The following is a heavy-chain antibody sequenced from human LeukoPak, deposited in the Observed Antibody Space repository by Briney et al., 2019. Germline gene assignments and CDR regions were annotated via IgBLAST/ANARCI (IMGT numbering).Heavy chain of an antibody. D-gene: IGHD4-23*01. V-gene: IGHV3-7*01. CDR1: GFTFSNHW. CDR3: ARGLTLVNP. J-gene: IGHJ5*02. Sequence: GGSPRLSCAASGFTFSNHWMTRVRQAPGKGLEWVANIKQDESAKYYVDSVRGRFTISRDNAKNSLYLQMNSLRAEDTAVYYCARGLTLVNPWGQGTLVTVSS. CDR2: IKQDESAK.